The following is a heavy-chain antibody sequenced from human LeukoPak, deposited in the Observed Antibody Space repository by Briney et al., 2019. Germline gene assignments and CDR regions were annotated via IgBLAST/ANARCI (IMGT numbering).Heavy chain of an antibody. CDR2: IFDSGGST. Sequence: RGSLRLSCAASAFTFTSSAISWVRQAPREGLEWVSAIFDSGGSTYYADSVRGRFTISRDNPRHTLFLQMNSLRAEDTAVYYCARAKGGGSNWPYFDYWGQGSLVTVSS. J-gene: IGHJ4*02. V-gene: IGHV3-23*01. CDR1: AFTFTSSA. CDR3: ARAKGGGSNWPYFDY. D-gene: IGHD1-26*01.